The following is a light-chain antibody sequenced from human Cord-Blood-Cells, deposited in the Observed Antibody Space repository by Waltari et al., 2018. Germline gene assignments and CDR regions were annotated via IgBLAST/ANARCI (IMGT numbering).Light chain of an antibody. CDR2: EVS. CDR1: SSDVGGYNY. Sequence: QSALTQPPSASGSPGQSVTISCTGTSSDVGGYNYVSWYQQHPGKAPKLVIYEVSKRPSAVPDRFSGSKAGNTASLTVSGLQAEDEADYYCSSYAGSNNLVFGGGTKLTVL. CDR3: SSYAGSNNLV. V-gene: IGLV2-8*01. J-gene: IGLJ2*01.